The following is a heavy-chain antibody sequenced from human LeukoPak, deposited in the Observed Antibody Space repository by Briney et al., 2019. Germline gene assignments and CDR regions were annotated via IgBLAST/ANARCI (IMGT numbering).Heavy chain of an antibody. J-gene: IGHJ5*02. Sequence: SGPTLVNPTQTLTLTCTFSGFSLSTSGVGVGWIRQPPGKALEWLALIYWNDDKRYSPSLKSRLTITKDTSKNQVVLTMTNMDPVGTATYYCAHRTTVTTKVDWFDPWGQGTLVTVSS. D-gene: IGHD4-17*01. CDR2: IYWNDDK. CDR1: GFSLSTSGVG. V-gene: IGHV2-5*01. CDR3: AHRTTVTTKVDWFDP.